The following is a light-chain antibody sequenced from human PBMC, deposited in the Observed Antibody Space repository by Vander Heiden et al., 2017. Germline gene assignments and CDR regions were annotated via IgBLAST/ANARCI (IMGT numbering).Light chain of an antibody. CDR2: DDS. CDR3: QVWDSSSDHYV. CDR1: NIGSKS. V-gene: IGLV3-21*02. Sequence: SYVLTQPPSVSVAPGQTARITCGGTNIGSKSVHWYQQKPGQAPVLVVYDDSDRPSGIPGRFSGPNSGNTATLTISRVEAGDEADYYCQVWDSSSDHYVFGTGTKLTVL. J-gene: IGLJ1*01.